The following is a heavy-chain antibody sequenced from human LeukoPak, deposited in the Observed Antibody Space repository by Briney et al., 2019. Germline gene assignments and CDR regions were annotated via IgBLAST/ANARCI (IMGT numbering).Heavy chain of an antibody. CDR3: ARGRTPKVAGLEGY. CDR2: MNPDSGKT. Sequence: ASVKVSCKVSGYTLTELSMHWVRQATGQGLEWMGWMNPDSGKTGYAQKFQGRVTMTRNTSISTAYMELSSLRSEDTAMYYCARGRTPKVAGLEGYWGQGTQVTVSS. CDR1: GYTLTELS. D-gene: IGHD6-19*01. V-gene: IGHV1-8*01. J-gene: IGHJ4*02.